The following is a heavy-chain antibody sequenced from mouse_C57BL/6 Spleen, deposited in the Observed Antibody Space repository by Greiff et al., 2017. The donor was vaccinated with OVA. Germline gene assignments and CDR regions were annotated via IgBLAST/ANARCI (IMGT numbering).Heavy chain of an antibody. Sequence: QVQLQQPGAELVKPGASVKMSCKASGYTFTSYWITWVKQRPGQGLEWIGDIYPGSGSTNYNEKFKSKATLTVDTSSSTAYMQLSSLTSEDSAVYYWANTTVVAGGYWYFDVWGTGTTVTVSS. CDR1: GYTFTSYW. CDR2: IYPGSGST. CDR3: ANTTVVAGGYWYFDV. V-gene: IGHV1-55*01. J-gene: IGHJ1*03. D-gene: IGHD1-1*01.